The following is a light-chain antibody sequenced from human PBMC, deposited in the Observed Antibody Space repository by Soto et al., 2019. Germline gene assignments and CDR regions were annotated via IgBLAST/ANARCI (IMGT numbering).Light chain of an antibody. J-gene: IGLJ1*01. Sequence: QSVLTQPASVSGSPGQSITISCTGTSSDVGGYNYVSWYQQHPGKAPKLMIYDVSNRPSGVSNRFSGSKSGNTASLTISGLQAEDEADYYCSSYTSSSTTVFGIGTKVTVL. CDR3: SSYTSSSTTV. CDR1: SSDVGGYNY. V-gene: IGLV2-14*01. CDR2: DVS.